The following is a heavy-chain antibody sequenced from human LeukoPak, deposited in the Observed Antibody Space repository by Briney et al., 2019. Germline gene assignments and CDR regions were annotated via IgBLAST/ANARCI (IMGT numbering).Heavy chain of an antibody. CDR1: GYTFTSYA. Sequence: GASVKVSCKASGYTFTSYAMHWVRQAPGQRLEWMGWINAGNGNTKYSQKFQGRVTITRDTSASTAYMELSSLRSEDTAVYYCARVSAIAAAGTEWFDLWGQGTLVTVSS. J-gene: IGHJ5*02. D-gene: IGHD6-13*01. V-gene: IGHV1-3*01. CDR2: INAGNGNT. CDR3: ARVSAIAAAGTEWFDL.